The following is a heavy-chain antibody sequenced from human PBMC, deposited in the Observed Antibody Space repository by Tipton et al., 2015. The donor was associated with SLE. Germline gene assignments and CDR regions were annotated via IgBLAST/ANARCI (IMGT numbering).Heavy chain of an antibody. CDR2: IYYSGST. Sequence: TLSLTCAVSGGSISSGGYSWSWIRQPPGKGLEWIGSIYYSGSTYYNPSLKSRVTISVDTSKNQFSLKLSSVTAADTAVYYCARGPSSLDSTHGGAFDIWGQGTMVTVSS. J-gene: IGHJ3*02. V-gene: IGHV4-39*07. D-gene: IGHD3-22*01. CDR1: GGSISSGGYS. CDR3: ARGPSSLDSTHGGAFDI.